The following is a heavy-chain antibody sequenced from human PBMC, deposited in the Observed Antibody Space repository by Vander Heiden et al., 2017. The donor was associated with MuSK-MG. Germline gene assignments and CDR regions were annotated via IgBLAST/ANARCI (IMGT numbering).Heavy chain of an antibody. CDR2: VSGRGQTT. J-gene: IGHJ4*01. D-gene: IGHD3-10*01. Sequence: EVQLLESGGGLVQPGGSLRLSCATSGFTFSDCAISWVRQAPGKGLEWVSSVSGRGQTTYYTDSVKGRFTISRDNSKNTLYLQMNNLTPEDTAVYYCAKRTLSGETLVWFSLDYFDYWGHGTLIPVSS. CDR1: GFTFSDCA. V-gene: IGHV3-23*01. CDR3: AKRTLSGETLVWFSLDYFDY.